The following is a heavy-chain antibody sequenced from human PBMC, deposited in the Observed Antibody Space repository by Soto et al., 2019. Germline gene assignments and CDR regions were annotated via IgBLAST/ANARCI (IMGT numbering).Heavy chain of an antibody. J-gene: IGHJ4*02. V-gene: IGHV3-30-3*01. Sequence: QVQLVESGGGVVQPGRSLRLSCAASGFTFSRFAIHWVRQAPGKGLEWVAAILYDGSNKYYADSVKGRFTISRDNSKNTLYLQMNSLRVEDTAVYYCVGEDTGSFDSWGQGTLVTVSS. CDR2: ILYDGSNK. D-gene: IGHD2-8*02. CDR1: GFTFSRFA. CDR3: VGEDTGSFDS.